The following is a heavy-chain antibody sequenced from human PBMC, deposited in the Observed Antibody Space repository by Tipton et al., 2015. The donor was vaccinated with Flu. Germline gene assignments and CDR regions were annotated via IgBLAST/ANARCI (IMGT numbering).Heavy chain of an antibody. Sequence: LRLSCSVSGGSISNYCWNWIRQSPGKGLEWIGYTYYTGSTSYTPSLKSRVTISVDTSKNQVSLKLRSVTAADTAVYYCSRHPYEYFMPDSWGQGTLITVSS. D-gene: IGHD5-12*01. CDR1: GGSISNYC. CDR3: SRHPYEYFMPDS. V-gene: IGHV4-59*08. J-gene: IGHJ4*02. CDR2: TYYTGST.